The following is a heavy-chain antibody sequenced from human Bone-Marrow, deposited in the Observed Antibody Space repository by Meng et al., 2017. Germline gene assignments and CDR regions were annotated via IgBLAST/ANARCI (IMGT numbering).Heavy chain of an antibody. D-gene: IGHD3-10*01. V-gene: IGHV4-59*01. Sequence: SETLSLTCTVSGGSISSYYWSWIRQPPGKGLEWIGYIYYSGSTNYNPSLKSRVTISVDTSKNQFSLKLSSVTAADTAVYYCARAWGGSGSFYRDWGQGTLVTGS. CDR3: ARAWGGSGSFYRD. CDR2: IYYSGST. J-gene: IGHJ4*02. CDR1: GGSISSYY.